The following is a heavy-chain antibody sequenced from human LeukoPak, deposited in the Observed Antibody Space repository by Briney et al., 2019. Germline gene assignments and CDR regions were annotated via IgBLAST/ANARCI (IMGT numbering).Heavy chain of an antibody. CDR3: ARDREHAFDI. CDR1: GGTFSSYA. V-gene: IGHV1-18*01. J-gene: IGHJ3*02. Sequence: ASVKVSCKASGGTFSSYAISWVRQAPGQGLEWMGWISTDSGNTNYAQKFQGRVIMTTDTSTRTAYMELRSLRSDDTAVYYCARDREHAFDIWGQGTRVTVFS. D-gene: IGHD5-24*01. CDR2: ISTDSGNT.